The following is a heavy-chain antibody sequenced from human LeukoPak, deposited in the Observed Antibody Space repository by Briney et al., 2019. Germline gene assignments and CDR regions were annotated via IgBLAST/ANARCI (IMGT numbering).Heavy chain of an antibody. CDR2: ISAYNGNT. J-gene: IGHJ2*01. V-gene: IGHV1-18*01. CDR1: GYTFTSYG. Sequence: ASVKVSCKASGYTFTSYGISWVRQAPGQGLEWMGWISAYNGNTNYAQKLQGRVTMTTDTSTSTAYMELRSLRSDDTAVYYCARDPIPYYDILTGYYRYWYFDLWGRGTLLTVSS. CDR3: ARDPIPYYDILTGYYRYWYFDL. D-gene: IGHD3-9*01.